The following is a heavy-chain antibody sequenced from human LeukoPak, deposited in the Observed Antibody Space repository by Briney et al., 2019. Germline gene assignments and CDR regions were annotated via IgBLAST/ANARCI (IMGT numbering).Heavy chain of an antibody. Sequence: SETLSLTCTVSGGSISSSSYYWGWIRQPLGKGLEWIGSIYHSGSTYYNPSLKSRVTISVDTSKNQFSLKLSSVTAADTAVYYCARVVVERRPRGSSSWYLTGFDPWGQGTLVTVSS. J-gene: IGHJ5*02. CDR3: ARVVVERRPRGSSSWYLTGFDP. CDR1: GGSISSSSYY. V-gene: IGHV4-39*07. D-gene: IGHD6-13*01. CDR2: IYHSGST.